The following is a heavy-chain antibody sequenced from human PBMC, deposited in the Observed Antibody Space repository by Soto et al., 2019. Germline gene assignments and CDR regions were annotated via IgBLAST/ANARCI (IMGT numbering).Heavy chain of an antibody. CDR1: GYTFTSYY. CDR3: ARDLSTGPRVPDY. Sequence: QVQLVQSGAEVKKPGASVKVSCKASGYTFTSYYMHWVRQAPGQGLEWMGIINPSGGSTSYAQKLQGRVTMTRDTSPSKVYMELRSLRSEDTAVYYCARDLSTGPRVPDYWGQGTLVTVSS. D-gene: IGHD1-1*01. CDR2: INPSGGST. V-gene: IGHV1-46*01. J-gene: IGHJ4*02.